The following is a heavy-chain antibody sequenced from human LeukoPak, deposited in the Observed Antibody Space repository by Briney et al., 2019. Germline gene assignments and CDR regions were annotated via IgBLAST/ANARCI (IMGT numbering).Heavy chain of an antibody. Sequence: SETLSLTCAVSGGSVSSGRYYWSWIRQPPGKGLEWIGYIYYSGSTNYNPSLKSRVTISVDTSKNQFSLKLTSVTAADTAVYYRARNGDGYNDKWGQGTLVTVSS. J-gene: IGHJ4*02. CDR2: IYYSGST. CDR1: GGSVSSGRYY. V-gene: IGHV4-61*01. D-gene: IGHD5-24*01. CDR3: ARNGDGYNDK.